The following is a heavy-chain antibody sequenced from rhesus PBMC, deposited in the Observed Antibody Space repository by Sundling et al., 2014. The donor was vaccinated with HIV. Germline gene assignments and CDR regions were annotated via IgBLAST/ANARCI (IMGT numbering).Heavy chain of an antibody. Sequence: QVQLQESGPGVVKTSETLSLTCAVSGGSISDSYYWSWIRQPPGKGLEWIGYIYGSGGGTYYNPSLKSRVTVSKDTSNNQFSLKLRSVTAADTAVYYCARGDSNYGFDSWGQGVVVTVSS. CDR1: GGSISDSYY. CDR2: IYGSGGGT. D-gene: IGHD4-23*01. V-gene: IGHV4-106*01. CDR3: ARGDSNYGFDS. J-gene: IGHJ6*01.